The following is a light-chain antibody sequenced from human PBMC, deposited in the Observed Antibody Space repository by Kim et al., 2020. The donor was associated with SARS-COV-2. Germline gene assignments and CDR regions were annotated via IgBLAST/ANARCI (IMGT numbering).Light chain of an antibody. J-gene: IGKJ4*01. CDR3: QQYYSYPLT. CDR1: KDISSY. CDR2: AAS. V-gene: IGKV1-8*01. Sequence: ASTGGRITITCRASKDISSYLAWYQQKPGQAPKLLIYAASTLQSGVPSRFSGSGSGTDFTLTISCLQSEDFATYYCQQYYSYPLTFGGGTKVDIK.